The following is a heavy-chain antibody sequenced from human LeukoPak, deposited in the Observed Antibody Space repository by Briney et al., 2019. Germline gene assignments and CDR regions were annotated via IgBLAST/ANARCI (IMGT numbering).Heavy chain of an antibody. V-gene: IGHV3-48*03. CDR3: AKGIGDHLHYYFDY. CDR2: ISYIGSTT. CDR1: GFTFTNFE. J-gene: IGHJ4*02. Sequence: GGSLRLSCAASGFTFTNFEMNWVRQAPGKGLEGVSYISYIGSTTSYADSVKGRFTISRDNAKNSLYLQMNSLRPEDTAVYYCAKGIGDHLHYYFDYWGQGTLVTVSS. D-gene: IGHD2-21*02.